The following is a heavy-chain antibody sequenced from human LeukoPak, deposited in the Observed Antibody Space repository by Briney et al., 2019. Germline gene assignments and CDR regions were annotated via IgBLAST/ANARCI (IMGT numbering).Heavy chain of an antibody. CDR1: GFTLSNYS. D-gene: IGHD1-26*01. J-gene: IGHJ4*02. CDR3: ARDLYSGSYYGDY. Sequence: GGSLRLSCVASGFTLSNYSMSWVRQAPGKGLEWVANIKQDGSVRNYVDSVKGRFTISRDNAKNSLYLQMNSLRAEDTAVYYCARDLYSGSYYGDYWGRGTLVTVSS. CDR2: IKQDGSVR. V-gene: IGHV3-7*01.